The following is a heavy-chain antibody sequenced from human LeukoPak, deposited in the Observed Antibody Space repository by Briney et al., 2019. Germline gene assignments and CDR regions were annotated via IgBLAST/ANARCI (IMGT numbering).Heavy chain of an antibody. CDR1: GFTFSSYS. D-gene: IGHD3-22*01. J-gene: IGHJ3*02. CDR3: ARGITMIVVVSPPI. CDR2: ISSSRSYI. V-gene: IGHV3-21*01. Sequence: GGSLRLSCAASGFTFSSYSMNWVRQAPGKGLEWVSSISSSRSYIYYADSVKGRFTISRDNAKNSLYLQMNSLRAEDTAVYYCARGITMIVVVSPPIWGQGTMVTVSS.